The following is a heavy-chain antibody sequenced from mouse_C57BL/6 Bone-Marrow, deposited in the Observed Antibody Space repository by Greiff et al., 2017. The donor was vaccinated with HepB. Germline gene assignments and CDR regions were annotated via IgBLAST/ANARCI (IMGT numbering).Heavy chain of an antibody. CDR3: ARGRDDPFAY. D-gene: IGHD2-3*01. Sequence: VMLVESGAELARPGASVKLSCKASGYTFTSYGISWVKQRTGQGLEWIGEIYPRSGNTYYNEKFKGNATLTADKSSSTAYMELRSLTSEDSAVYFCARGRDDPFAYWGQGTLVTVSA. J-gene: IGHJ3*01. CDR1: GYTFTSYG. CDR2: IYPRSGNT. V-gene: IGHV1-81*01.